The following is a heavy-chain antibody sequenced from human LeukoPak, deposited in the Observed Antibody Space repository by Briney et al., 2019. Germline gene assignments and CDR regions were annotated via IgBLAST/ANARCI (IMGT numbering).Heavy chain of an antibody. J-gene: IGHJ6*03. CDR1: GFTFSTYW. CDR2: IKQDGTEK. Sequence: GGSLRLSCAASGFTFSTYWMSWVRQAPGKGLEWVANIKQDGTEKDYVDSVTGRFTISRDNAKNSLYLQMSSLGVEDTAVYYCARWGRESQLLDYYYYYMDVWGKGTTVTVSS. D-gene: IGHD3-16*01. CDR3: ARWGRESQLLDYYYYYMDV. V-gene: IGHV3-7*01.